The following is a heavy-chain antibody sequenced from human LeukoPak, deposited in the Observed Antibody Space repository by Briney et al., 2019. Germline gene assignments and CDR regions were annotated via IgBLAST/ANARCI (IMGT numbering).Heavy chain of an antibody. V-gene: IGHV4-34*01. CDR1: GGSLNGFY. Sequence: PETLSLTCAVYGGSLNGFYWSWIRQSPGKGLEWIGEINYRGNTTYNPSLKSRVSISVDKSKNQFSLSLSSVIAADTAVYYCARIPGKSFDYWGQGTLVTVSS. CDR2: INYRGNT. J-gene: IGHJ4*02. D-gene: IGHD2-2*02. CDR3: ARIPGKSFDY.